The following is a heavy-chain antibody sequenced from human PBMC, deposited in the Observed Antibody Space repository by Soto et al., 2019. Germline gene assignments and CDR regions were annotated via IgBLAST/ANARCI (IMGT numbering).Heavy chain of an antibody. CDR1: GFTFSNAW. CDR2: IKRKTDGGTI. Sequence: EVQLVESGGGLVQPGGSLRLSCAASGFTFSNAWMTWVRQAPGKGLEWVGRIKRKTDGGTIDYAAPVKGRFTISRDDSKSALYLQMNSLKTEDTAVYYCTTELSLYCTGTSCYSDAFDIWGQGTMVTVSS. CDR3: TTELSLYCTGTSCYSDAFDI. D-gene: IGHD2-2*02. J-gene: IGHJ3*02. V-gene: IGHV3-15*01.